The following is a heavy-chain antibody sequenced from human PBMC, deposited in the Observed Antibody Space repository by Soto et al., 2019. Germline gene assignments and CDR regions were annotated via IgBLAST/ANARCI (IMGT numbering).Heavy chain of an antibody. CDR1: EFTVSNSY. V-gene: IGHV3-66*01. CDR2: IYGGGGSST. J-gene: IGHJ4*02. D-gene: IGHD4-17*01. Sequence: EVQLVESGGGLVQPGGSLRLSCAASEFTVSNSYMNWVRQAPGKGLEWVSLIYGGGGSSTYYADSVKGRFTISRDNSKNTLYLQMNSLRVEDTAVYYCARYNDYGNWGQGTLVTVSS. CDR3: ARYNDYGN.